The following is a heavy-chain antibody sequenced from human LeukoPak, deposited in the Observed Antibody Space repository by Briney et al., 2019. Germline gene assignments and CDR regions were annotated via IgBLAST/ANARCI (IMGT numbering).Heavy chain of an antibody. D-gene: IGHD3-22*01. CDR3: ARDNRRGYDSSGYDY. Sequence: SETLSLTCAVSGGSVNDYYWSWIRQPPAKGLEWVGYIYHSGTTNFNPSLRSRVAVSIDTSKNQFSLRLSSVTVADTAVYYCARDNRRGYDSSGYDYWGQGTLVTVSS. CDR2: IYHSGTT. J-gene: IGHJ4*02. CDR1: GGSVNDYY. V-gene: IGHV4-59*02.